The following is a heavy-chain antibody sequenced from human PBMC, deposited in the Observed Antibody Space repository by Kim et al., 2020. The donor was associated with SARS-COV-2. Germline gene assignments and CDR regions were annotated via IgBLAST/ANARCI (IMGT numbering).Heavy chain of an antibody. Sequence: ASVKVSCKASGYTFTSYAMNWVRQAPGQGLEWMGWINTNTGNPTYAQGFTGRFVFSLDTSVSTAYLQISSLKAEDTAVYYCAREGYCSSTSCRYYYYGMDVWGQGTTVTVSS. J-gene: IGHJ6*02. CDR3: AREGYCSSTSCRYYYYGMDV. CDR1: GYTFTSYA. CDR2: INTNTGNP. D-gene: IGHD2-2*01. V-gene: IGHV7-4-1*02.